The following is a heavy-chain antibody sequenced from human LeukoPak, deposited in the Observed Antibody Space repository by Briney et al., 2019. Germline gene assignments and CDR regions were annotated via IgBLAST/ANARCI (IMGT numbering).Heavy chain of an antibody. V-gene: IGHV4-59*01. D-gene: IGHD7-27*01. Sequence: SETLSLTCTVSGHSISTYYWSWIRQPPGKGLEWIGYVYYSGNTNLNPSLKSRVTLSIDTSKNQFSLKLSSVTAADTAVYYCARGNWGSWYYYYMDVWGKGTTVTVSS. J-gene: IGHJ6*03. CDR1: GHSISTYY. CDR2: VYYSGNT. CDR3: ARGNWGSWYYYYMDV.